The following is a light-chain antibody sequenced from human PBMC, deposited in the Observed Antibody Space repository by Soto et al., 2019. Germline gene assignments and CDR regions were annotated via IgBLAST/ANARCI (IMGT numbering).Light chain of an antibody. CDR1: QTISSW. J-gene: IGKJ5*01. Sequence: DIQMTQSPSTLSGSVGDRVTITCRASQTISSWLAWYQQKPGKAPKVLIYKAFTLKSGVPSRFSGSGSGTEFTLTISSLQPEDFATYYCQQLNSYPFTFGQGTRLEIK. CDR2: KAF. CDR3: QQLNSYPFT. V-gene: IGKV1-5*03.